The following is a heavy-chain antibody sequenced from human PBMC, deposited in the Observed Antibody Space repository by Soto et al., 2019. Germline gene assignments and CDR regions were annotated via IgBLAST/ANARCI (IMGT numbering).Heavy chain of an antibody. CDR3: ARSSIRYFDFDY. CDR2: IYYSGST. Sequence: SETLSLTCTVSGGSISSYYWSWIRQPPGKGLEWIGYIYYSGSTNYNPSLKSRVTISVDTSKNQFSLKLSSVTAADTAVYYCARSSIRYFDFDYWGQGTLVTVSS. CDR1: GGSISSYY. V-gene: IGHV4-59*01. D-gene: IGHD3-9*01. J-gene: IGHJ4*02.